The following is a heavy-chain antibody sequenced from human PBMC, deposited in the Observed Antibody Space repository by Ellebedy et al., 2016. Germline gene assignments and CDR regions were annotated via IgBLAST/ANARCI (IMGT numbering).Heavy chain of an antibody. CDR1: GFTFSSYA. CDR3: AKGAGLVPAAIDAFDI. CDR2: ISYDGSNK. J-gene: IGHJ3*02. Sequence: GESLKISXAASGFTFSSYAMHWVRQAPGKGLEWVAVISYDGSNKYYADSVKGRFTISRDNSKNTLYLQMNSLRAEDTAVYYCAKGAGLVPAAIDAFDIWGQGTMVTVSS. D-gene: IGHD2-2*02. V-gene: IGHV3-30-3*01.